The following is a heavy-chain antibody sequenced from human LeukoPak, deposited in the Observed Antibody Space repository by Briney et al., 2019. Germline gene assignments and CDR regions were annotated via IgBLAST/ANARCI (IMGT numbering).Heavy chain of an antibody. CDR3: ARDQGYDYVWGSNRYGY. D-gene: IGHD3-16*02. Sequence: GGSLRLSCAASGFTFNSHAMSWVRQAPGKGLEGVSAISGGGGSTYYADFVKGRFTISRDNSKNTLSLQMNSLRVEDTAVYSCARDQGYDYVWGSNRYGYWGQGTLVTVSS. CDR1: GFTFNSHA. V-gene: IGHV3-23*01. CDR2: ISGGGGST. J-gene: IGHJ4*02.